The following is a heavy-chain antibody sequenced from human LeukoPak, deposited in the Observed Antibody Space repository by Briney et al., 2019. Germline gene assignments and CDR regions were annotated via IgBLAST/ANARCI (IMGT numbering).Heavy chain of an antibody. J-gene: IGHJ3*02. D-gene: IGHD3-22*01. CDR1: GFTFSSYW. CDR2: IKQDGSEK. Sequence: GGSLRLSCAASGFTFSSYWMNWVRQAPGKGLEWVANIKQDGSEKYYVDSVKGRFIISRDNAKNSLYLQMNSLRAEDTAVYYCARDSGSPYYDNSGYYYQRAFDIWGQGTMVTVSS. CDR3: ARDSGSPYYDNSGYYYQRAFDI. V-gene: IGHV3-7*01.